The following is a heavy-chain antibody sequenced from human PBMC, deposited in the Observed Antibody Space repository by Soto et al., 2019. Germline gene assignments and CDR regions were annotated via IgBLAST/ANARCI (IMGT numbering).Heavy chain of an antibody. D-gene: IGHD3-10*01. CDR3: TRAGSDPGNFYISNYYAMDV. CDR2: IYSGGDT. Sequence: GGSLRLSCAASGFSVSSDYMSWVRQAPGKGLEWVSLIYSGGDTYYADSVKGRFTISRDISSNTIYLHMTSPRADDTAIYYCTRAGSDPGNFYISNYYAMDVWGRGTTVTVSS. V-gene: IGHV3-53*01. J-gene: IGHJ6*02. CDR1: GFSVSSDY.